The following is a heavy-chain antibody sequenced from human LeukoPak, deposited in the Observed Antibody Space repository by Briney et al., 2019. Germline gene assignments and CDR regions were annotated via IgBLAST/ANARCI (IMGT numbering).Heavy chain of an antibody. Sequence: SVKVSCTASRGTFSSYTISWVRQAPGQRLEWMGRFIPILGIANYAQKFQGRVTITADKSTSTAYMELSSLRSEDTAVYYCARDLYRVDYYYGMDVWGQGTTVTVSS. D-gene: IGHD3-3*01. CDR1: RGTFSSYT. CDR3: ARDLYRVDYYYGMDV. CDR2: FIPILGIA. J-gene: IGHJ6*02. V-gene: IGHV1-69*04.